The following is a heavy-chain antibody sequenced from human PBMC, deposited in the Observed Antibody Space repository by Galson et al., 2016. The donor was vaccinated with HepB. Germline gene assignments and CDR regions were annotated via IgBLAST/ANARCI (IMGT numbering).Heavy chain of an antibody. CDR1: GFVFSRYA. J-gene: IGHJ4*02. D-gene: IGHD5-18*01. V-gene: IGHV3-33*06. CDR3: AKGYGRWDY. CDR2: IWYDGSNK. Sequence: SLRLSCAASGFVFSRYAMSWVRQAPGKGLEWVACIWYDGSNKYYANSVKGRFTISRDNSKNTLYLQMNSLRAEDTAVYYCAKGYGRWDYWGQGTLVTVSS.